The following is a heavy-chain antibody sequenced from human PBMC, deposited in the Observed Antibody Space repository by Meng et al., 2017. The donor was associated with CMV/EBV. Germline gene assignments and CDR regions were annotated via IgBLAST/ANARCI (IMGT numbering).Heavy chain of an antibody. Sequence: QGQVVRFGAGVKKSGASVKVSCKASGYTFASYDRHWVRQAPGQGLEWMGIINPSGGSTSYEQKFQGRVTMTRDTSTSTVYMELSSLRSEDTAVYYCAREEGIAARSDWFDPWGQGTLVTVSS. CDR3: AREEGIAARSDWFDP. CDR2: INPSGGST. V-gene: IGHV1-46*01. J-gene: IGHJ5*02. CDR1: GYTFASYD. D-gene: IGHD6-6*01.